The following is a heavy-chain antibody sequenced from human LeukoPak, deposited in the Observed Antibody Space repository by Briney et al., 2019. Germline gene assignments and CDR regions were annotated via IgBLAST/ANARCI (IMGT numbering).Heavy chain of an antibody. D-gene: IGHD6-6*01. CDR3: ARHGGYSSSSYDY. Sequence: SETLSLTCTVSGGSISSSSYYWGWIRQPPGKGLEWIGSIYYSGSTYYNPSLKSRVTISADTSKNQFSLKLSSVTAADTAVYYCARHGGYSSSSYDYWGQGTLVTVSS. CDR1: GGSISSSSYY. J-gene: IGHJ4*02. CDR2: IYYSGST. V-gene: IGHV4-39*01.